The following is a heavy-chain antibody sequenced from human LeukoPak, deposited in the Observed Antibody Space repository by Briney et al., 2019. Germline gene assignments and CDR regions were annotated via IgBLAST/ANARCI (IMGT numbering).Heavy chain of an antibody. CDR2: IDPNSGGT. CDR3: ALMLRGVIYHFDS. V-gene: IGHV1-2*02. D-gene: IGHD3-10*01. Sequence: GESLKISCKGSGYSFTSYWIGWVRQAPGQGLEWMGWIDPNSGGTNYARKFEGRVTMTRDTSISTDSMELSRLKSDDTAVYYCALMLRGVIYHFDSWGQGTLVTVSP. CDR1: GYSFTSYW. J-gene: IGHJ4*02.